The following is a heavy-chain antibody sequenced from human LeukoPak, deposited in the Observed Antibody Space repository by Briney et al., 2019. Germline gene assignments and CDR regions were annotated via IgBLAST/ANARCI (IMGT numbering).Heavy chain of an antibody. CDR1: GFTFSDYG. CDR2: ISYDGSDK. J-gene: IGHJ4*02. D-gene: IGHD1-7*01. Sequence: GRSLRLSCAASGFTFSDYGMHWVRQAPGKGLEWVAVISYDGSDKYYADSVKGRFTISRDNSKNTLYLQMNSLRTEDTALYYCAKIRVVFNWNYAYYFDSWGQGTLVIVSS. V-gene: IGHV3-30*18. CDR3: AKIRVVFNWNYAYYFDS.